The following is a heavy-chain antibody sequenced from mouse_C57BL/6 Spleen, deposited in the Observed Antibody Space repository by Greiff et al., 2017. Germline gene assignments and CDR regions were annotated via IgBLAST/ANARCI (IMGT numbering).Heavy chain of an antibody. CDR2: INPSNGGT. V-gene: IGHV1-53*01. J-gene: IGHJ2*01. D-gene: IGHD2-9*01. CDR1: GYTFTSYW. Sequence: VQLQQPGPELVKPGASVKLSCKASGYTFTSYWMHWVKQRPGQGLEWIGNINPSNGGTNNNEKLKSKATLTVDKTSSTAYMQHSSLTSEDSAVYYCARKDSPYYGYPGFGDWGQGTTLTVSS. CDR3: ARKDSPYYGYPGFGD.